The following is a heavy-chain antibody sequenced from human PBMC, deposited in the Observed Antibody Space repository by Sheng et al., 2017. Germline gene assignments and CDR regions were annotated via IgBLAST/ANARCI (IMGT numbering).Heavy chain of an antibody. D-gene: IGHD3-10*01. CDR2: IHSNGHA. J-gene: IGHJ4*02. Sequence: QEQLQESGPRLVRPFGDPCPSPAASLVAPSAVTTGAGIRQPPGRGLEWIGFIHSNGHANYNPSLRGPSXXVSGHVRNQFSLNLDSVTPADTAVYYCATGQAGDHWGQGILVSVSS. V-gene: IGHV4-59*13. CDR3: ATGQAGDH. CDR1: VAPSAVTT.